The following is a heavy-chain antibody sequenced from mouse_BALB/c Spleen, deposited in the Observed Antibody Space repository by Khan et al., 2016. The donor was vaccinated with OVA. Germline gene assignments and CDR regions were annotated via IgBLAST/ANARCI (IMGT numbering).Heavy chain of an antibody. V-gene: IGHV1-7*01. J-gene: IGHJ3*01. CDR2: IDPSTDYT. D-gene: IGHD1-1*01. CDR3: VNHGSSSAWFTY. Sequence: QVRLQQSGAELAKPGASVKMSCKASGYTFTSYWMHWVKQRPGQGLEWIGYIDPSTDYTEYNQKFRDKATLTVDKSSTTVYMQLTSLTSEDSAVYYCVNHGSSSAWFTYWGQGTLVTGSA. CDR1: GYTFTSYW.